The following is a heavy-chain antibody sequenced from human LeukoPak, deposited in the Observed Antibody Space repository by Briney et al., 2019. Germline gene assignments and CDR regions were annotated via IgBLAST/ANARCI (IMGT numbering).Heavy chain of an antibody. CDR2: INHSGST. V-gene: IGHV4-34*01. CDR1: GGSFSGYY. CDR3: ARVPRGYSYGYWNAFDI. D-gene: IGHD5-18*01. J-gene: IGHJ3*02. Sequence: SETLSLTCAVYGGSFSGYYWSRIRQPPGKGLEWIGEINHSGSTNYNPSLKSRVTISVDTSKNRFSLKLSSVTAADTAVYYCARVPRGYSYGYWNAFDIWGQGTMVTVSS.